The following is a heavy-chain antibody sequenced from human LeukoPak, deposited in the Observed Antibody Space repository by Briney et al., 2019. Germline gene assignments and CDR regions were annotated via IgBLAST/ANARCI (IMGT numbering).Heavy chain of an antibody. CDR1: GDSVSSNSAT. D-gene: IGHD6-19*01. CDR3: ARGVGQWLVQDQPDPYYYGMDV. J-gene: IGHJ6*02. V-gene: IGHV6-1*01. Sequence: SQTLSLTCAISGDSVSSNSATWNWIRQSPSRGLEWLGRTYYRSEWYKDYAVSVKSRISINPDTSQNQFSLKLSSVTAADTAVYYCARGVGQWLVQDQPDPYYYGMDVWGQGTTVTVSS. CDR2: TYYRSEWYK.